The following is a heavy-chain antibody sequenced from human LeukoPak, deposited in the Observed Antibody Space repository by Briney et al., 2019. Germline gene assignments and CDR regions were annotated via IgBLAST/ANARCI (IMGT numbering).Heavy chain of an antibody. Sequence: GESLKISCKGSGYTFSSYWIGWVCQMPGKGLEWMGIIYPDDSDTRYSPSFQGQVTISDDKSSSTAYLQWSSLKASDTAMYYCARLAYCSNDVCYSNYYYSMDVWGKGTTVTVSS. D-gene: IGHD2-8*01. CDR2: IYPDDSDT. CDR3: ARLAYCSNDVCYSNYYYSMDV. J-gene: IGHJ6*03. CDR1: GYTFSSYW. V-gene: IGHV5-51*01.